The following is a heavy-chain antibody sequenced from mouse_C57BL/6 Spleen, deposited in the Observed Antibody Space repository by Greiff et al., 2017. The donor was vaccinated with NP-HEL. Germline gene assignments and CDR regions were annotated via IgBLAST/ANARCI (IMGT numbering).Heavy chain of an antibody. CDR2: IWTGGGT. CDR3: ASTHYYGSSDGAMDY. V-gene: IGHV2-9-1*01. CDR1: GFSLTSYA. Sequence: VQLVESGPGLVAPSQSLSITCTVSGFSLTSYAISWVRQPPGKGLEWLGVIWTGGGTNYNSALKSRLSISKDNSKSQVFLKMNNLQTDDTARYYCASTHYYGSSDGAMDYWGQGTSVTVSS. D-gene: IGHD1-1*01. J-gene: IGHJ4*01.